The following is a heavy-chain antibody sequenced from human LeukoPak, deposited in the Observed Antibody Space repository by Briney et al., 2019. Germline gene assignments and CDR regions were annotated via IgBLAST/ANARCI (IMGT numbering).Heavy chain of an antibody. V-gene: IGHV3-30-3*01. CDR3: ARDIDTAMVLGFDY. CDR2: ISHDGSDK. Sequence: RGSMRLACAASGFTFSRYAMHWVRQVPGKVLDWMAVISHDGSDKYYTDSVKGRFTISRDNSKNTLYLQMNSLRAEDTAVYYCARDIDTAMVLGFDYWGQGTLVTVSS. D-gene: IGHD5-18*01. CDR1: GFTFSRYA. J-gene: IGHJ4*02.